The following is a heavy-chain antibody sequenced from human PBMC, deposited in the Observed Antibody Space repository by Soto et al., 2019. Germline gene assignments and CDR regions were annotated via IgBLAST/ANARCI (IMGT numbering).Heavy chain of an antibody. J-gene: IGHJ4*02. CDR1: GGTFSSHA. CDR3: ARVQISYYDFWSGYYGGLDY. V-gene: IGHV1-69*01. Sequence: QVQLVQSGAEVKKPGSSVKVSCKASGGTFSSHAISWVRQAPGQGLEWMGGIIPIFGTANYAQKFQGRVTITADESTSTAYMELSSLRSEDTAVYYCARVQISYYDFWSGYYGGLDYWGQGTLVTVSS. CDR2: IIPIFGTA. D-gene: IGHD3-3*01.